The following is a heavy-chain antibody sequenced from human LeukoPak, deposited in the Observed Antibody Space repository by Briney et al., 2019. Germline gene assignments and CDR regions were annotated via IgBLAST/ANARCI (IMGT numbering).Heavy chain of an antibody. D-gene: IGHD3/OR15-3a*01. J-gene: IGHJ4*02. V-gene: IGHV4-39*01. Sequence: SETLSLTCTVSGVSISSSSDYWGWIRQPPGKGLEWIGSRDYGANTNYNPSLKSRVTISVDTSNNQFSLNVNSVTAADTAVYYCGGHRPFGPFEYWGQGIRVTVSS. CDR3: GGHRPFGPFEY. CDR2: RDYGANT. CDR1: GVSISSSSDY.